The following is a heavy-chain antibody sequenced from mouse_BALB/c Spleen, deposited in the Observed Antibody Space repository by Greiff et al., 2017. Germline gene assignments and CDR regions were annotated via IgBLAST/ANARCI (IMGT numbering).Heavy chain of an antibody. CDR1: GFSLTSYG. CDR2: IWAGGST. D-gene: IGHD1-1*01. J-gene: IGHJ2*01. V-gene: IGHV2-9*02. CDR3: AREGYGTVYFDY. Sequence: VKLQESGPGLVAPSQSLSITCTVSGFSLTSYGVHWVRQPPGKGLEWLGVIWAGGSTNYNSALMSRLSISKDNSKSQVFLKMNSLQTDDTAMYYCAREGYGTVYFDYWGQGTTLTVSS.